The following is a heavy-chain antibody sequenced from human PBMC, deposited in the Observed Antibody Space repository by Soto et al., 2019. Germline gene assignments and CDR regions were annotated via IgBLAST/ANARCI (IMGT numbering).Heavy chain of an antibody. CDR1: GFTFSSYG. D-gene: IGHD3-22*01. CDR2: ISYDENYK. Sequence: QVQLVESGGSVVQPGRSLRLSCAASGFTFSSYGMHWVRQAPGKGLEWVAIISYDENYKYYADSVKGRFTISRDNSKNTLYLQMNSLRAEDTAVYYCGKVSTYYYDSTFDYWGQGTLVTVSS. J-gene: IGHJ4*02. V-gene: IGHV3-30*18. CDR3: GKVSTYYYDSTFDY.